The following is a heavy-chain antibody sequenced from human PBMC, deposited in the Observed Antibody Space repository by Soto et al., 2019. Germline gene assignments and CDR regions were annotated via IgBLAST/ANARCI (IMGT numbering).Heavy chain of an antibody. J-gene: IGHJ4*02. CDR3: ARDRVMLTFGGASEEWGIDS. D-gene: IGHD3-16*01. V-gene: IGHV4-31*03. Sequence: PSETLSLTCTVSGDSITSDFYYWIWLPQRPGQGLEWIGYIFYSGPTYYNPSLKSRVAISVDTSKNQFSLKLNSVTAADTAVYYCARDRVMLTFGGASEEWGIDSRGPGTQVTVSS. CDR1: GDSITSDFYY. CDR2: IFYSGPT.